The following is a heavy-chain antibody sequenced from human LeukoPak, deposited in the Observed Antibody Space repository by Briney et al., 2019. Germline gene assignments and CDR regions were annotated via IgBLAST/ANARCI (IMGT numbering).Heavy chain of an antibody. J-gene: IGHJ6*02. CDR1: GFTFSSYA. D-gene: IGHD2-8*01. Sequence: GGSLRLSCAASGFTFSSYAMHWVRQAPGKGLEYVSANSSNGGSTYYANSVKGRFTISRDNSKNTLYLQMGSLRAEDMAVYYCARVGKYCTNGVCYGFHGMDVWGQGTTVTVSS. V-gene: IGHV3-64*01. CDR3: ARVGKYCTNGVCYGFHGMDV. CDR2: NSSNGGST.